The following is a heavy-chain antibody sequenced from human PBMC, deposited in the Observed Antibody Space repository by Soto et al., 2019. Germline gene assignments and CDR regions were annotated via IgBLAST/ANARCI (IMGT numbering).Heavy chain of an antibody. CDR1: GYSFTNYW. D-gene: IGHD3-16*02. CDR3: SRLVIVAPNWFDP. J-gene: IGHJ5*02. V-gene: IGHV5-10-1*01. CDR2: IDPRDSYT. Sequence: GESLKISCKGSGYSFTNYWISWVRQMPGKGLEWMGRIDPRDSYTNYSPSFQGHVTITADKSISTASLKLSSVTAADTAVYYCSRLVIVAPNWFDPWGQGTLVTVSS.